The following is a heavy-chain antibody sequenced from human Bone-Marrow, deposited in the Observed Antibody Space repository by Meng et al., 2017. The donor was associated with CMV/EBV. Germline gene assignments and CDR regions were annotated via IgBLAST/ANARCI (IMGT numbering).Heavy chain of an antibody. V-gene: IGHV1-46*01. CDR2: INPSGGST. Sequence: ASVKVSCKASGYTFTSYYMHWVRQAPGQGLEWMGIINPSGGSTSYAQKFQGRVTMTRDTSTSTVYMELSSLRSEDTAVYYCARTRLGYCSGGSCYGSSRYYGMDVWGQGTTVTVSS. CDR1: GYTFTSYY. CDR3: ARTRLGYCSGGSCYGSSRYYGMDV. D-gene: IGHD2-15*01. J-gene: IGHJ6*02.